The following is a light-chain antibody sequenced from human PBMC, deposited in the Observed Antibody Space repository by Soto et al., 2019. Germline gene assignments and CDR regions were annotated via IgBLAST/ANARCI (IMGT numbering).Light chain of an antibody. CDR3: AAWDDSLNGYV. Sequence: QSVLTQPHSASGTPGQRVTISCSGSSSNIGSNTVNWFQHLPGTAPKLLIYINNQRPSGVSDRFSGSKSGTLAYLAISGLQSEDEADYYCAAWDDSLNGYVFGTGTKVTVL. V-gene: IGLV1-44*01. J-gene: IGLJ1*01. CDR2: INN. CDR1: SSNIGSNT.